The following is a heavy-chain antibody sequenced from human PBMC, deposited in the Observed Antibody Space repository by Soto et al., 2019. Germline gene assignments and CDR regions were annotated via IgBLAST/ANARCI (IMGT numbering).Heavy chain of an antibody. J-gene: IGHJ4*02. CDR2: ITPFNGNN. CDR1: GNTVTYVY. V-gene: IGHV1-45*02. Sequence: SVKVSCKGSGNTVTYVYLHSVRQAPGQALEWMGWITPFNGNNKYAQKFQDRVTFTGDTSLNNSYMELSSLRSADTAMFYCASGRSDASGYVDYLGQGTLVTVSS. CDR3: ASGRSDASGYVDY. D-gene: IGHD3-22*01.